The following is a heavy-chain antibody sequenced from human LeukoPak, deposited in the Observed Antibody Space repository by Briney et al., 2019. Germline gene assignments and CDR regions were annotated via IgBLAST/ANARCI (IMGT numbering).Heavy chain of an antibody. Sequence: PGGSLRLSCAASGFTFSSYAMSWVRQAPGKGLEWVSAICGSGGDTYYSGNVKGRFTISRDNSKNTLYLQMNSLRADDTAVYYCAKDLGGEGGSGFPGYWGQGTLVTVSS. D-gene: IGHD3-10*01. CDR3: AKDLGGEGGSGFPGY. CDR2: ICGSGGDT. V-gene: IGHV3-23*01. J-gene: IGHJ4*02. CDR1: GFTFSSYA.